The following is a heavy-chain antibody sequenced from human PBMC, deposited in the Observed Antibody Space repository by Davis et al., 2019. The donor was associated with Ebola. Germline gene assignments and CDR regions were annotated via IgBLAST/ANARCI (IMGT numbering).Heavy chain of an antibody. CDR1: GYTFTGYY. CDR3: AREVRSYCSGGSCLPRGGMDV. D-gene: IGHD2-15*01. Sequence: AASVKVSCKASGYTFTGYYMHWVRQAPGQGLEWMGIINPSGGSTSYAQKFQGRVTMTRDTSTSTVYMELSSLRSEDTAVYYCAREVRSYCSGGSCLPRGGMDVWGQGTTVTVSS. J-gene: IGHJ6*02. CDR2: INPSGGST. V-gene: IGHV1-46*01.